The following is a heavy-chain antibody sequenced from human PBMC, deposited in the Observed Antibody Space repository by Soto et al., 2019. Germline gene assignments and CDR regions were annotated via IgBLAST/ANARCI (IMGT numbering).Heavy chain of an antibody. CDR2: IIPIFGTA. J-gene: IGHJ6*02. CDR1: GGTFSSYA. Sequence: QVQLVQSGAEVKKPGSSVKVSCKASGGTFSSYAISWVRQAPGQGLEWMGGIIPIFGTANYAQKFQGRVTITADESTSTAYMELSSLRAEDTAVYYCARGGGGYYDFWGGPRSMDVWGQGTTVTVSS. CDR3: ARGGGGYYDFWGGPRSMDV. V-gene: IGHV1-69*01. D-gene: IGHD3-3*01.